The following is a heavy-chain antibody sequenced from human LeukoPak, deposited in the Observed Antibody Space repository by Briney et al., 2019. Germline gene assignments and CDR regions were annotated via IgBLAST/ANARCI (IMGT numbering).Heavy chain of an antibody. V-gene: IGHV3-30*02. J-gene: IGHJ4*02. CDR1: GFTFSSYG. D-gene: IGHD6-13*01. CDR2: IRYDGSNK. Sequence: GGSLRLSCAASGFTFSSYGMHWVRQAPGKGLEWVAFIRYDGSNKYYVDSVKGRFTISRDNSKNTLYLQMNSLRAEDTAVYYCAKERGVGAGSTYLLLYYFDYWGQGTLVTVSS. CDR3: AKERGVGAGSTYLLLYYFDY.